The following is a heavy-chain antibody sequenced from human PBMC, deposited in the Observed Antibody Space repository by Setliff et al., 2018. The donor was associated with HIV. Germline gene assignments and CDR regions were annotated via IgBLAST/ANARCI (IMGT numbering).Heavy chain of an antibody. CDR1: GFTFSTYW. J-gene: IGHJ2*01. Sequence: GGSLRLSCAASGFTFSTYWMSWVRQAPGKGLEWVANIKQDGSEKLYVDSVKGRFTISRDNAKNSLYLQMNSLRAEDTAVYYCARDPYPYFDYGDWYFDLWGQGTLVTVSS. D-gene: IGHD4-17*01. CDR2: IKQDGSEK. CDR3: ARDPYPYFDYGDWYFDL. V-gene: IGHV3-7*01.